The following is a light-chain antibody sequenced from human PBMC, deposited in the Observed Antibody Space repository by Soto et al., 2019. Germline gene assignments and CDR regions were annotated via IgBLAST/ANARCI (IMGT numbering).Light chain of an antibody. CDR3: QQYHTDWT. CDR1: QSISDW. Sequence: IHFAQSPSTPSAYVVTRVNNNFRASQSISDWLAWYQQKAGKAPELLISDASTLATGVPSRFSGSGSGTEFTLTISSLQADDYATFYCQQYHTDWTFGQGTKVDIK. J-gene: IGKJ1*01. CDR2: DAS. V-gene: IGKV1-5*01.